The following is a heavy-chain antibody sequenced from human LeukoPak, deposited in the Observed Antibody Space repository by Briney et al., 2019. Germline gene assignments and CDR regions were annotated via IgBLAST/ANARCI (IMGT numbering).Heavy chain of an antibody. CDR1: GGSFSGYY. Sequence: SETLSLTCAVYGGSFSGYYWSWIRQPPGKGLEWIGEINHSGSTNYNPSLKSRVTISVDTSKNQFSLKLSSVTAADTAVYYCARGVDTAMLGGNYFDYRGQGTLVTVSS. CDR2: INHSGST. V-gene: IGHV4-34*01. D-gene: IGHD5-18*01. J-gene: IGHJ4*02. CDR3: ARGVDTAMLGGNYFDY.